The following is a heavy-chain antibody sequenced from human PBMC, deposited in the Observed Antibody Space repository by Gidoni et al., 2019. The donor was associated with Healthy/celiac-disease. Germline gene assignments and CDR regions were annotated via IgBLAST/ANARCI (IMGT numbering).Heavy chain of an antibody. Sequence: QVQLVESGGGVVQPGRSLRLSCAASGFPFSSYGMHWVRQAPGKGLEWVAVIWYDGSNKYYADSVKGRFTISRDNSKNTLYLQMNSLRAEDTAVYYCARDDGIAAAGSDYWGQGTLVTVSS. CDR1: GFPFSSYG. J-gene: IGHJ4*02. CDR3: ARDDGIAAAGSDY. D-gene: IGHD6-13*01. CDR2: IWYDGSNK. V-gene: IGHV3-33*01.